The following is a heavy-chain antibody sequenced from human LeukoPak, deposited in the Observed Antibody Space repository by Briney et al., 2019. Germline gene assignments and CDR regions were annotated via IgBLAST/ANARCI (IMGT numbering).Heavy chain of an antibody. V-gene: IGHV3-23*01. D-gene: IGHD6-13*01. CDR2: ITGSGGRT. J-gene: IGHJ4*02. CDR1: GLTLSSYT. Sequence: QSGGSLRLSCAASGLTLSSYTMSWVRQAPGKGLEWVSAITGSGGRTYYADSVKGRFTISRDNSKNTLYLQMNSLRAEDTAVYYCAKLRAAAAGVYWGQGTLVTVSS. CDR3: AKLRAAAAGVY.